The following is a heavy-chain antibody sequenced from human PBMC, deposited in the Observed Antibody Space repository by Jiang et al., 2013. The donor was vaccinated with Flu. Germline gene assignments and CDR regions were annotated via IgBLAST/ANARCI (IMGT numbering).Heavy chain of an antibody. D-gene: IGHD6-19*01. CDR2: TYYRSKWYN. CDR1: GDSVSSNSAA. J-gene: IGHJ3*02. V-gene: IGHV6-1*01. CDR3: ARGGQEQWLARGAFDI. Sequence: QTLSLTCAISGDSVSSNSAAWNWIRQSPSRGLEWLGRTYYRSKWYNDYAVSVKSRITINPDTSKNQFSLQLNSVTPEDTAVYYCARGGQEQWLARGAFDIWGQGTMVTVSS.